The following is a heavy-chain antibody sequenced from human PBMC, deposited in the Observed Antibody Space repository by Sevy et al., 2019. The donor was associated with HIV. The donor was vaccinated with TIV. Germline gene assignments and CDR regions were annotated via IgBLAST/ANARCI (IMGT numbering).Heavy chain of an antibody. CDR2: ISYEGTET. Sequence: GGSLRLSCAASGFAFSSHAMHWVRQAPGKGLEWVAVISYEGTETLYADSVEGRFTISRDNSKNMLSLQINSLRPEDTAVYYCARDGGYSIKWYPLYWGHGTLVTVSS. D-gene: IGHD6-13*01. V-gene: IGHV3-30-3*01. CDR3: ARDGGYSIKWYPLY. J-gene: IGHJ4*01. CDR1: GFAFSSHA.